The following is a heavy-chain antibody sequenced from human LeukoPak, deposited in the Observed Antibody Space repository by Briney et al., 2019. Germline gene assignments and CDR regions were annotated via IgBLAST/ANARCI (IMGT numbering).Heavy chain of an antibody. CDR1: GGSFSGYY. CDR3: ARHGVLLWFGGFDY. D-gene: IGHD3-10*01. CDR2: INHSGST. J-gene: IGHJ4*02. V-gene: IGHV4-34*01. Sequence: SGTLSLTCAVYGGSFSGYYWSWIRQPPGKGLEWIGEINHSGSTNYNPSLKSRVTISVDTSKNQFSLKLSSVTAADTAVYYCARHGVLLWFGGFDYWGQGTLVTVSS.